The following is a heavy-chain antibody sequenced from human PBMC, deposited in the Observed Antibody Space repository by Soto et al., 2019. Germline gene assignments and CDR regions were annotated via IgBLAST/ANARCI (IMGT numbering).Heavy chain of an antibody. J-gene: IGHJ6*02. Sequence: GESLKISCKGSGYSFTSYWISWVRQMPGKGLEWMGRIDPSDSYTNYSPSFQGHVTISADKSISTAYMELSRLRSDDTAVYYCASAWGITTHGMDVWGQGTTVTVSS. CDR2: IDPSDSYT. D-gene: IGHD3-3*01. V-gene: IGHV5-10-1*01. CDR1: GYSFTSYW. CDR3: ASAWGITTHGMDV.